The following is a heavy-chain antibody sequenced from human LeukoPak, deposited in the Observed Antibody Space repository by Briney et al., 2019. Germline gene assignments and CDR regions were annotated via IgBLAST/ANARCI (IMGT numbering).Heavy chain of an antibody. Sequence: SGGSLGLSCAASGFTVSSNYMSWVRQAPGKGLEWVSVIYSGGSTYYADSVKGRFTISRDNSKNTLYLQMNSLRAEDTAVYYCARGRGHSGYSHWGQGTLVTVSS. CDR1: GFTVSSNY. CDR3: ARGRGHSGYSH. CDR2: IYSGGST. D-gene: IGHD5-12*01. J-gene: IGHJ4*02. V-gene: IGHV3-53*01.